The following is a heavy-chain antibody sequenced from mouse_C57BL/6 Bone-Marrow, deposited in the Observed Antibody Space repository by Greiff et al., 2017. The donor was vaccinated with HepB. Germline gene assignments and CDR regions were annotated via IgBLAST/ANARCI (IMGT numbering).Heavy chain of an antibody. Sequence: VQLQQSGPELVKPGASVKISCKASGYTFTDYYMNWVKQSHGKSLEWIGDINPNNGGTSYNQKFKGKATLTVDKSSSTAYMELRSLTSEDSAVYYCARGLLLRYPYWGQGTTLTVSS. D-gene: IGHD1-1*01. J-gene: IGHJ2*01. CDR3: ARGLLLRYPY. CDR1: GYTFTDYY. CDR2: INPNNGGT. V-gene: IGHV1-26*01.